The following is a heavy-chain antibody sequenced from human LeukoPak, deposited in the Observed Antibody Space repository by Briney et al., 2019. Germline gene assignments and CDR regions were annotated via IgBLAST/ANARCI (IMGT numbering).Heavy chain of an antibody. CDR1: GFTFSTYA. CDR2: ITYDGSNK. D-gene: IGHD5-12*01. V-gene: IGHV3-30*04. CDR3: ASNSGYEKGY. Sequence: GRSLRLSCAASGFTFSTYAMHWVRQAPGKGLEWVAVITYDGSNKYYSDSVGGRFTISRDNSKNTLYLQMNSLRAEDTAVYYCASNSGYEKGYGGQGTLATVSS. J-gene: IGHJ4*02.